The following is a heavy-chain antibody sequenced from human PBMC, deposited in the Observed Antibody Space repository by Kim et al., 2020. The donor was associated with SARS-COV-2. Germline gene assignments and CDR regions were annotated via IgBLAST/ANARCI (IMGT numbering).Heavy chain of an antibody. CDR2: INSDGSST. CDR1: GFTFSSYW. CDR3: ATLFSTVTPVDY. J-gene: IGHJ4*02. V-gene: IGHV3-74*01. D-gene: IGHD4-17*01. Sequence: GGSLRLSCAASGFTFSSYWMHWVRQAPGKGLVWVSRINSDGSSTHYADSVKGRFTISRDNAKNTLYLQMNSLRAEDTAVYYCATLFSTVTPVDYWGQGTLVTVSS.